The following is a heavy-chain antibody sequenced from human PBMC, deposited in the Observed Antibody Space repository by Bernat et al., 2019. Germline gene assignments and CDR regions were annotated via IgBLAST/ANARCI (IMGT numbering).Heavy chain of an antibody. D-gene: IGHD3-10*01. CDR1: GGSISSSSYY. CDR2: IFYSGST. CDR3: ARRNYGSGSVKDWYFDL. J-gene: IGHJ2*01. V-gene: IGHV4-39*01. Sequence: QLQLQESGPGLVKPSETLSLTCTVSGGSISSSSYYWGWIRQPPGKGLEWIGSIFYSGSTYYNPSLKSRVTISVDTSKNQFSLKLSSVTAADTAVYYCARRNYGSGSVKDWYFDLWGRGTLVTVSS.